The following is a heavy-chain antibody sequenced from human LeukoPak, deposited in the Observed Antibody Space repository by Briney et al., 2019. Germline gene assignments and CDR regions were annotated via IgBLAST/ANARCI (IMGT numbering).Heavy chain of an antibody. V-gene: IGHV3-20*04. CDR2: INWSGGST. CDR3: ARAGLYNWNYEGTAYFDY. D-gene: IGHD1-7*01. CDR1: GFTFDDYG. Sequence: GGSLRLSCAASGFTFDDYGMSWVRQAPGKGLKWVSGINWSGGSTGYADSVKGRFPISRGSAKNSLYLQMNSLRAEDTALYYCARAGLYNWNYEGTAYFDYWGQGTLVTVSS. J-gene: IGHJ4*02.